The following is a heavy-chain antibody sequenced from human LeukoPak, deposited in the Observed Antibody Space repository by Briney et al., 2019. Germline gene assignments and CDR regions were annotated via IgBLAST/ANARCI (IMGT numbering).Heavy chain of an antibody. Sequence: ASVKVSCKASGGTFSSYAISWVRQAPGQGLEWMGRIIPILGIANYAQKFQGRVTITADKSTSTAYMELSSLRSEDTAVYYCARGPPPLLRYFDWLGGDGMDVWGQATTVTVSS. D-gene: IGHD3-9*01. J-gene: IGHJ6*02. CDR3: ARGPPPLLRYFDWLGGDGMDV. V-gene: IGHV1-69*04. CDR2: IIPILGIA. CDR1: GGTFSSYA.